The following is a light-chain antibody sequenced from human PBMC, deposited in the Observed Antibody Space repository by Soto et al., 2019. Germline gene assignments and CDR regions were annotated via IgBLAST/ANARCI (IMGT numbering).Light chain of an antibody. CDR1: SSNIGSNS. J-gene: IGLJ3*02. CDR3: AAWDDSLNGWV. CDR2: SNN. Sequence: QSVLTQPPSASGTPGQRVTISCSGSSSNIGSNSVNSYQQLPGTAPKLLIYSNNQRPSGVPDRFSGSKSGTSASLAIRGIQSEQEDDYYGAAWDDSLNGWVFGGGTKLTVL. V-gene: IGLV1-44*01.